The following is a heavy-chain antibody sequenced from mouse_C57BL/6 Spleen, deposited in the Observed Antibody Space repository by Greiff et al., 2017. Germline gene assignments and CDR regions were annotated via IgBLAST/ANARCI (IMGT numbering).Heavy chain of an antibody. CDR1: GYTFTSYW. CDR3: ARGEDYYGSSPYWDFDV. J-gene: IGHJ1*03. Sequence: QVQLQQPGAELVRPGSSVRLSCKASGYTFTSYWMHWVKQRPIQGLEWIGNIDPSDSETHYNQKFKDKATLTVDKSSSTAYMQLSSLTSEDSAVYDCARGEDYYGSSPYWDFDVWGTGTTVTVSS. CDR2: IDPSDSET. V-gene: IGHV1-52*01. D-gene: IGHD1-1*01.